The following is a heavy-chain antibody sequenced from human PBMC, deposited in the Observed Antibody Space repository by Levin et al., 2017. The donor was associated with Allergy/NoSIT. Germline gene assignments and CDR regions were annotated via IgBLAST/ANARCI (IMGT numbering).Heavy chain of an antibody. V-gene: IGHV3-23*01. CDR3: AKRSSSWEEY. D-gene: IGHD6-13*01. CDR2: ISGSGGST. J-gene: IGHJ4*02. Sequence: GESLKISCAASGFTFSSYAMSWVRQAPGKGLEWVSAISGSGGSTYYADSVKGRFTISRDNSKNTLYLQMNSLRAEDTAVYYCAKRSSSWEEYWGQGTLVTVSS. CDR1: GFTFSSYA.